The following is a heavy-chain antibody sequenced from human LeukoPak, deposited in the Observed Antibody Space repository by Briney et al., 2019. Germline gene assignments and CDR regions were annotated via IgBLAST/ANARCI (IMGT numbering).Heavy chain of an antibody. J-gene: IGHJ3*02. CDR2: ISWNSGSI. D-gene: IGHD4-17*01. V-gene: IGHV3-9*01. Sequence: PGRYLRLSCAASGFTFDDYAMHWVRQAPGKGLEWVSGISWNSGSIGYADSVKGRFTISRDNAKNSLYLQMNSLRAEDTALYYCAKDMNYGDYGDAFDIWGQGTMVTVSS. CDR3: AKDMNYGDYGDAFDI. CDR1: GFTFDDYA.